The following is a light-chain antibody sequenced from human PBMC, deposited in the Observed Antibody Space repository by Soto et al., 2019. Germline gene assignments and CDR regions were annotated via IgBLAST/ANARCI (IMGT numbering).Light chain of an antibody. Sequence: EIVLTQSPATLSLSPGERATLSCRASQSVISYLAWYQQKPAQAPRLLIYDASNRPTGIPARFSGRGSGTDFTIPISSLEPEDFAVYYCQQRSNWPPRITFGPGTRLEIK. V-gene: IGKV3-11*01. CDR3: QQRSNWPPRIT. CDR1: QSVISY. J-gene: IGKJ5*01. CDR2: DAS.